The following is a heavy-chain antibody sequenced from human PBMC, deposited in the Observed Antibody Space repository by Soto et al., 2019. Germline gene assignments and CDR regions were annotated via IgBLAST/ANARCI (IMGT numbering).Heavy chain of an antibody. CDR2: IIPIFGTA. J-gene: IGHJ6*02. CDR3: ARVVVHYYYGMDV. Sequence: SVKVSCKASGGTFSSYAISWVRQAPGQGLEWMGGIIPIFGTANYAQKFQGRVTITADESTSTAYMELSSLRSEDTAVYYCARVVVHYYYGMDVWGQGTTVTVSS. V-gene: IGHV1-69*13. D-gene: IGHD2-21*01. CDR1: GGTFSSYA.